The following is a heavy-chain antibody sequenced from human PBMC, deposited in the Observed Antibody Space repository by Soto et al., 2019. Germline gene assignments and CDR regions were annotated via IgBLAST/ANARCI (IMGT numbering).Heavy chain of an antibody. CDR3: ARDLFPSYDYIWGSYPPISIDY. J-gene: IGHJ4*02. CDR1: GFTFSSYG. CDR2: IWYDGSNK. V-gene: IGHV3-33*01. Sequence: GGSLRLSCAASGFTFSSYGMHWVRQAPGKGQEWVAVIWYDGSNKYYADSVKGRFTISRDNSKNTLYLQMNSLRAEDTAVYYCARDLFPSYDYIWGSYPPISIDYWGQGTLVTVSS. D-gene: IGHD3-16*02.